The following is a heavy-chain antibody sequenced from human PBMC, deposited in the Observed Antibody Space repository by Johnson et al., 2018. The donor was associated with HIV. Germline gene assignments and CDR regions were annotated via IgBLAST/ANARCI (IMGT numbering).Heavy chain of an antibody. D-gene: IGHD6-13*01. Sequence: VQLVESGGGLVKPGGSLRLSCAASGFTFSNAWMSWVRQAPGKGLEWVGRIQSKTDGGTTDYAAPVKGRLTISSDNSKTTLSLYMTSLRSDDTTTYYCAKDWGAAAGSGAFDIWGQGTLVTVSS. V-gene: IGHV3-15*01. CDR3: AKDWGAAAGSGAFDI. CDR1: GFTFSNAW. J-gene: IGHJ3*02. CDR2: IQSKTDGGTT.